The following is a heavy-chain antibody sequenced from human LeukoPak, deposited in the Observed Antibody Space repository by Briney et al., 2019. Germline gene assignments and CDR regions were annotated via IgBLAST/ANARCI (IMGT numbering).Heavy chain of an antibody. CDR3: ARDRGYYGRSLDFDY. CDR2: IYYSGST. J-gene: IGHJ4*02. Sequence: SETLSLTCTVSGGSISSGDYYWSWIRQPPGKGLEWIGYIYYSGSTYYNPSLKSRVTISVDTSKNQFSLKLSSVTAADTAVYYCARDRGYYGRSLDFDYWGQGTLVTVSS. CDR1: GGSISSGDYY. D-gene: IGHD3-10*01. V-gene: IGHV4-30-4*01.